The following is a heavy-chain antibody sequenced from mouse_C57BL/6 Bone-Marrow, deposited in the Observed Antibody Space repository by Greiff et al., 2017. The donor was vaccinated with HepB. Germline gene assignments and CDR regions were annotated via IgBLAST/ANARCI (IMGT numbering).Heavy chain of an antibody. CDR2: ISSGGSYT. Sequence: EVKVVESGGDLVKPGGSLKLSCAASGFTFSSYGMSWVRQTPDKRLEWVATISSGGSYTYYPDSVKGRFTISRDNAKNTLYLQMSSLKSEDTAMYYRASLYYSNYLYYWGQGTTLTVSS. CDR3: ASLYYSNYLYY. V-gene: IGHV5-6*01. CDR1: GFTFSSYG. D-gene: IGHD2-5*01. J-gene: IGHJ2*01.